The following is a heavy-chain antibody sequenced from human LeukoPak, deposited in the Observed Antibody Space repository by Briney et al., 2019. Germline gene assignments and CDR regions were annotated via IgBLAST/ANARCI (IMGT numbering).Heavy chain of an antibody. CDR3: ARGGPGPAAQGWFDP. V-gene: IGHV1-69*05. CDR1: GGTFSSYA. CDR2: IIPIFGTA. D-gene: IGHD2-2*01. J-gene: IGHJ5*02. Sequence: ASVKVSCKASGGTFSSYAISWVRQAPGQGLEWMGRIIPIFGTANYAQKFQGRVTITTDESTSTAYMELSSLRSEDTAVYYCARGGPGPAAQGWFDPWGQGTLVTVSS.